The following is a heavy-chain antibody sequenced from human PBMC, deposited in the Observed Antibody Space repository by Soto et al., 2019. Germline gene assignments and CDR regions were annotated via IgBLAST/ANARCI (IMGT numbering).Heavy chain of an antibody. CDR2: INHSGST. J-gene: IGHJ5*02. CDR1: GGSFSGYY. Sequence: SETLSLTCAVYGGSFSGYYWSWIRQPPGKGLEWIGEINHSGSTNYNPSLKSRVTISVDTSKNQFSLKLSSVTAADTAGYYCARGAGIAAAGKGHWFDPWGQGTLVTVSS. CDR3: ARGAGIAAAGKGHWFDP. V-gene: IGHV4-34*01. D-gene: IGHD6-13*01.